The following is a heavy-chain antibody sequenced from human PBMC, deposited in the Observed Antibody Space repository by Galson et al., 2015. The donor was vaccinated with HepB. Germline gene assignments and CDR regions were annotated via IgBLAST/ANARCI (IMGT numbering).Heavy chain of an antibody. Sequence: LRLSYAASGFIFSDYYMSWIRQAPGKGLEWVSYISDSGHIKYYADSLKGRFTISRDNAKNSLYLQMNSLRAEDTAVYYCAGYYYYDSSGYYSLDYWGQGTLVTVSS. J-gene: IGHJ4*02. CDR1: GFIFSDYY. D-gene: IGHD3-22*01. V-gene: IGHV3-11*01. CDR3: AGYYYYDSSGYYSLDY. CDR2: ISDSGHIK.